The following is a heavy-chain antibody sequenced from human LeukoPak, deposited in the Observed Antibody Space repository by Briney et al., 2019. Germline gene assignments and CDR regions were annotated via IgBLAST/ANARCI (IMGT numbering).Heavy chain of an antibody. J-gene: IGHJ4*02. CDR2: IIPIFGTA. V-gene: IGHV1-69*13. CDR1: GVTFSSYA. Sequence: GASVKVSCKASGVTFSSYAISWVRQAPGQGLEWMGGIIPIFGTANYAQKFQGRVTITADESTSTAYMELSSLRSEDTAVYYCARDPPIRGHYDSSGYYETGGGYWGQGTLVTVSS. CDR3: ARDPPIRGHYDSSGYYETGGGY. D-gene: IGHD3-22*01.